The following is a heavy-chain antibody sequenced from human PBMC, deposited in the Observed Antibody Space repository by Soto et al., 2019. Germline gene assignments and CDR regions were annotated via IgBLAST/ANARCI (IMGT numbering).Heavy chain of an antibody. V-gene: IGHV3-23*01. CDR1: RITFGSRA. Sequence: GGSLRLSCVASRITFGSRAMSWVRQAPGEGLEWVSTITDNGGDTKSADSVRGRFTISRDNSKNTLYLQMSSLSAEDSAVYYCARGSTDSYPGSRIFDFWGRGTLVTVSS. D-gene: IGHD3-10*01. CDR3: ARGSTDSYPGSRIFDF. J-gene: IGHJ4*02. CDR2: ITDNGGDT.